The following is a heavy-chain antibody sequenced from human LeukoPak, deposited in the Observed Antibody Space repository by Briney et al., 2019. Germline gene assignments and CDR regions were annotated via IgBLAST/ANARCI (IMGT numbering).Heavy chain of an antibody. V-gene: IGHV3-30*04. D-gene: IGHD2-2*01. CDR2: ISNDGRDK. J-gene: IGHJ4*02. Sequence: GGSLRLSCAASGFTFSSYAMHWVRQAPGKGLECVAVISNDGRDKHNADSVKGRFTISRDNSKNTLYVQMNSLRAEDTAVYYCARDVHAPADYYFDYWGQGTPVTVSS. CDR3: ARDVHAPADYYFDY. CDR1: GFTFSSYA.